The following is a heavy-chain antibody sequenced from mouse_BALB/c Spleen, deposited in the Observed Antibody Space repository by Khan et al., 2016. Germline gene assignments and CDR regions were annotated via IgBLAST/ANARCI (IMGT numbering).Heavy chain of an antibody. J-gene: IGHJ2*01. CDR3: ARYSTTVVAPLDY. Sequence: QVQLQQSGAELARPGASVKMSCKASGYSFTSYTMHWVKQRPGQGLEWLGFINPSSSYTNYNQNFKDKATLTADKSSSTAYMQLSSLTSEDSAVCFYARYSTTVVAPLDYWGQGTTLTVSS. CDR1: GYSFTSYT. V-gene: IGHV1-4*01. CDR2: INPSSSYT. D-gene: IGHD1-1*01.